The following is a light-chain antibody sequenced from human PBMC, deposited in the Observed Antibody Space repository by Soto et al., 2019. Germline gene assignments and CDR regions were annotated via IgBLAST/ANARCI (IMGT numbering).Light chain of an antibody. CDR1: QSISSS. CDR3: HQHYRWRT. V-gene: IGKV3-15*01. CDR2: GAS. J-gene: IGKJ1*01. Sequence: EIVMTQSPATLSVSPGERATLSCRASQSISSSLAWYQHKPGQAPRLLIYGASTRASGVSARFSGSGSGTEFTLTISNLQSEDFAVYYCHQHYRWRTFGQGTKVEF.